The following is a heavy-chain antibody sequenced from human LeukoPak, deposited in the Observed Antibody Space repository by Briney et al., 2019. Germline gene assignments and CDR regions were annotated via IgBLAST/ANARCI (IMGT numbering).Heavy chain of an antibody. J-gene: IGHJ4*02. CDR3: ARYYYDSSGYYFFRGYYFDY. CDR1: GYTFTSYD. Sequence: ASVKVSCKASGYTFTSYDINWVRQATGQGLEWMGWMNPNSGNTGYAQKFQGRVTMTRNTSISTAYMELSSLRSEDTAVYYCARYYYDSSGYYFFRGYYFDYWGQGTLVTVSS. CDR2: MNPNSGNT. D-gene: IGHD3-22*01. V-gene: IGHV1-8*01.